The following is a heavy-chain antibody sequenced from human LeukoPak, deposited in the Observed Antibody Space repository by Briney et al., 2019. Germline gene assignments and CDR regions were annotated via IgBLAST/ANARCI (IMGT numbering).Heavy chain of an antibody. CDR1: GYTFTSYA. CDR2: INAGNGST. J-gene: IGHJ4*02. Sequence: ASVKVSCKASGYTFTSYAMHWVRQAPGQRLEWMGWINAGNGSTKYSQKFQGRVTITRDTSASTAYMELSSLRSEDTAVYYCARVFTMVRGVITHFDYWGQGTLVTVSS. D-gene: IGHD3-10*01. V-gene: IGHV1-3*01. CDR3: ARVFTMVRGVITHFDY.